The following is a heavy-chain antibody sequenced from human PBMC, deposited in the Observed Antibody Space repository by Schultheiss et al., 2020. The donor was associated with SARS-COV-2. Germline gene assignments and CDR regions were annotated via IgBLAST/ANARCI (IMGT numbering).Heavy chain of an antibody. Sequence: GSLRLSCAVYGGSFSGYYWSWIRQPPGKGLEWIGEINHSGSTNYNPSLKSRVTISVDTSKNQFSLKLSSVTAADTAVYYCARSRYLGYCSGGSCPSTYFDYWGQGTLVTVSS. J-gene: IGHJ4*02. V-gene: IGHV4-34*01. CDR1: GGSFSGYY. D-gene: IGHD2-15*01. CDR3: ARSRYLGYCSGGSCPSTYFDY. CDR2: INHSGST.